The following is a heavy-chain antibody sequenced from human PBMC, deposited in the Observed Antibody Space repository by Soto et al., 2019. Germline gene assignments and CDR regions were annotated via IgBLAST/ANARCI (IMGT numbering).Heavy chain of an antibody. D-gene: IGHD3-9*01. CDR1: GGSISSYY. V-gene: IGHV5-51*01. CDR3: ARRRYFDTLLDP. CDR2: TYPEDSQT. Sequence: PSETLSLTCTVSGGSISSYYWSWIRQPPGKGLEWMGITYPEDSQTLYSPSFQGQVTISVDKSISTVYLQWSSLKASDTATYYCARRRYFDTLLDPWGQGTLVTVSS. J-gene: IGHJ5*02.